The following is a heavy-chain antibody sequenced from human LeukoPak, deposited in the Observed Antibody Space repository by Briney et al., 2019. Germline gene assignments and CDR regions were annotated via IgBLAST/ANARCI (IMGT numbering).Heavy chain of an antibody. CDR2: INHSGST. CDR1: GGSFSGYY. Sequence: SETLSLTCAVYGGSFSGYYWSWIRQPPGKGLEWIGEINHSGSTNYNPSLKSRVTISVDTSKNQFSLKLSSVTAAATAVYYCARHPFVYGSGRGFDPWGQGTLVTVSS. J-gene: IGHJ5*02. V-gene: IGHV4-34*01. D-gene: IGHD3-10*01. CDR3: ARHPFVYGSGRGFDP.